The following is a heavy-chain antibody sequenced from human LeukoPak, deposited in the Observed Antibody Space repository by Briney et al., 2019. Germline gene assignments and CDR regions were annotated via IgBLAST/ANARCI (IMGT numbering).Heavy chain of an antibody. CDR1: GFAFTDYW. J-gene: IGHJ4*01. V-gene: IGHV3-7*01. Sequence: GGSLRLSCAVSGFAFTDYWMNWVRQAPGKGLEWVASIRQDGGEKSYVDSVKGRFTISRDNTKNSLYLQMSSLWAEDTAVYYCARDGTAPGLYFDLWGRGTLVTVSS. CDR2: IRQDGGEK. D-gene: IGHD6-13*01. CDR3: ARDGTAPGLYFDL.